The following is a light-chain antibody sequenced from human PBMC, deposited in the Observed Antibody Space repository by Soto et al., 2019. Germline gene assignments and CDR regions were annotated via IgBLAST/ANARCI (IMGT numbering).Light chain of an antibody. CDR3: QQYNSWPRT. J-gene: IGKJ1*01. CDR1: QSVNSN. V-gene: IGKV3-15*01. CDR2: GAS. Sequence: IVMTKSPATLSVSPGERGTHSCMASQSVNSNLAWYQQRPGQAPRLLIYGASSRATGIPARFSGSGSGTEFTLTITSMQSEDFAVYYCQQYNSWPRTFGQGTKVDIK.